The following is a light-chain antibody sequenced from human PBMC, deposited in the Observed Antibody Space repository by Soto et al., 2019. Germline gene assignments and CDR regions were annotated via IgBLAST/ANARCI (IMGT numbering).Light chain of an antibody. V-gene: IGKV3-20*01. CDR1: QSLTNTY. Sequence: EIVLTQSPGTLSLSPGERATLSCRASQSLTNTYLGWYQQKFGQAPRFLIHDVSRRVTGIPERFSGSGSGTDFTLTISRLEPEDFAVYYCQYYGNPPRTFGQGTKVEIK. J-gene: IGKJ1*01. CDR3: QYYGNPPRT. CDR2: DVS.